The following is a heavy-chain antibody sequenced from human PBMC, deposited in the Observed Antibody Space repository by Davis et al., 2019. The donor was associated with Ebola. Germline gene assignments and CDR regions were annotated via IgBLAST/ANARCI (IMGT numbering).Heavy chain of an antibody. V-gene: IGHV1-2*04. J-gene: IGHJ5*02. CDR2: INPNSGGT. CDR1: GYTFTGYY. D-gene: IGHD6-19*01. CDR3: ARDEGITVAGPLFDP. Sequence: ASVKVSCKASGYTFTGYYMHWVRQAPGQGLEWMGWINPNSGGTNYAQKFQGWVTMTRDTSISTAYMELSRLRSDDTAVYYCARDEGITVAGPLFDPWGQGTLVTVSS.